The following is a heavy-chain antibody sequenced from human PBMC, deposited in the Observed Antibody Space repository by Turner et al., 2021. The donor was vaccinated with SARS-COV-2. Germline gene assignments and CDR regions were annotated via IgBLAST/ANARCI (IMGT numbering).Heavy chain of an antibody. Sequence: QVQLQESGPGQGKPSGTLSLTCAVSGGSISSSNGWSWVRQPTGKGLEWIGEIYHSGSTNYNPSLKSRVTISVDKSKHQFSLKLSSVTAADTAVYYCARRTQGYFNYGMDVWGQGTTVTVSS. CDR1: GGSISSSNG. D-gene: IGHD6-13*01. V-gene: IGHV4-4*02. CDR3: ARRTQGYFNYGMDV. CDR2: IYHSGST. J-gene: IGHJ6*02.